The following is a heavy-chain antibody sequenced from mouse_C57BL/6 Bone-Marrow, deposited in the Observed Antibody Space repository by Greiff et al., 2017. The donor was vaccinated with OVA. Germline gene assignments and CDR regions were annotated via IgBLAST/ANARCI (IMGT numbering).Heavy chain of an antibody. Sequence: VQLQPSGAELARPGASVKLSCKASGYTFTSYGISWVKQRTGQGLEWIGEIYPRSGNTYYNEKFKGKATLTADKSSSTAYMELRSLTSEDSAVYFCARSWLTPRYWGQGTTLTVSS. CDR2: IYPRSGNT. CDR3: ARSWLTPRY. J-gene: IGHJ2*01. CDR1: GYTFTSYG. V-gene: IGHV1-81*01. D-gene: IGHD4-1*01.